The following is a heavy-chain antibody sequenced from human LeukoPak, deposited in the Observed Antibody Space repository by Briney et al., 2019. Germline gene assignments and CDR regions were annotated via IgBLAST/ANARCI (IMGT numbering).Heavy chain of an antibody. J-gene: IGHJ5*02. CDR3: ARAVVTAIGNWFDP. V-gene: IGHV1-2*02. CDR2: INPNSGGT. Sequence: ASVKVSCKASGYTFTGYYMHWVRQAPGQGLGWMGWINPNSGGTNYAQKFQGRVTMTRDTSISTAYMELSRLRSDDTAVYYCARAVVTAIGNWFDPWGQGTLVTVSS. CDR1: GYTFTGYY. D-gene: IGHD2-21*02.